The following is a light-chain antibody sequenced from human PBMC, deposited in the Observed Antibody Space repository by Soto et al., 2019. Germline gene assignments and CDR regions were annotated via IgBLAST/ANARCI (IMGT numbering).Light chain of an antibody. V-gene: IGLV2-14*01. CDR1: SSDVGGYNY. J-gene: IGLJ1*01. Sequence: QSVLTQPASVSGSPGQSITISCTGTSSDVGGYNYVSWYQQHPGKAPKLMIYDVSNRPSGVSSRFSASKSGNTASLTISGLQAEDEADYYCCSFTSTSTPYAFGPGTKVTVL. CDR3: CSFTSTSTPYA. CDR2: DVS.